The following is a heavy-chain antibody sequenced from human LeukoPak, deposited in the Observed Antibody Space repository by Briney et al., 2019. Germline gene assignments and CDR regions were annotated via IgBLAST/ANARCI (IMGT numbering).Heavy chain of an antibody. D-gene: IGHD7-27*01. Sequence: GGSLRLSCAASGFTVSSNYMSWVCQAPGKGLEWVSVIYSGGSTYYADSVKGRFTISRDNSKNTLYLQMNSLRAEDTAVYYCARNWENAFDIWGQGTMVTVSS. CDR3: ARNWENAFDI. V-gene: IGHV3-66*01. CDR2: IYSGGST. CDR1: GFTVSSNY. J-gene: IGHJ3*02.